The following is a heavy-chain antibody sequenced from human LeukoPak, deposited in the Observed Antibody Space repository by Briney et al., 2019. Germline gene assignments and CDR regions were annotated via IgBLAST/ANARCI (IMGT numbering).Heavy chain of an antibody. CDR1: GFTFSSYW. CDR2: IHLDGRTT. D-gene: IGHD3-16*01. V-gene: IGHV3-74*01. Sequence: PGGSLRLSCAASGFTFSSYWMHWVRQPPGKGLVWVSRIHLDGRTTNYADSVKGRFNISRDNAKNTLYLEMNSLRAEDTAVYYCARGGSPSDYWGQGTLVTVS. J-gene: IGHJ4*02. CDR3: ARGGSPSDY.